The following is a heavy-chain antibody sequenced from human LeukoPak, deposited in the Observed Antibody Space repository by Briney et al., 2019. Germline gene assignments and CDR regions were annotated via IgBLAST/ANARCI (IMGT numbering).Heavy chain of an antibody. CDR1: GYTFTSYY. D-gene: IGHD5-18*01. CDR3: AREGPETYNFDF. Sequence: GASVKVSCKAPGYTFTSYYIHWVRQAPVQGLEYMGIIRPSGSTAYAQKFQGRVTMTRDTSTSAVYMELSSLRSEDTAVYYCAREGPETYNFDFWGQGTQVTVSS. V-gene: IGHV1-46*01. J-gene: IGHJ4*02. CDR2: IRPSGST.